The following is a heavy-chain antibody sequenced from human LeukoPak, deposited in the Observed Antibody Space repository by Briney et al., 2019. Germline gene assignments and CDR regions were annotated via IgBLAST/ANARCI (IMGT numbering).Heavy chain of an antibody. CDR2: ISPRGDIT. J-gene: IGHJ1*01. D-gene: IGHD3-16*01. Sequence: GGSLRLSCAASGFIFSSYSMKWVRQAPGKGLEWVSGISPRGDITYYKDSVRGRFTISRDNFKNTVSLQLNSLRAEDTAMYYCAKDDDWGRFNHWGQGTLVTVSS. CDR3: AKDDDWGRFNH. CDR1: GFIFSSYS. V-gene: IGHV3-23*01.